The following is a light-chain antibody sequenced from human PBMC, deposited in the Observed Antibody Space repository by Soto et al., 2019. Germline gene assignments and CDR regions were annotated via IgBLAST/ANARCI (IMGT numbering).Light chain of an antibody. CDR3: SSYTSISTLEV. J-gene: IGLJ1*01. Sequence: QSALTQPASVSGSPGQSITISCIGTSSDVGGYNYVSWYQQHPGKAPKLMIYDVSNRPSGVSDRFSGSKSGNTASLAISGLQAEDEADYYCSSYTSISTLEVLGTGTKLTVL. CDR2: DVS. V-gene: IGLV2-14*01. CDR1: SSDVGGYNY.